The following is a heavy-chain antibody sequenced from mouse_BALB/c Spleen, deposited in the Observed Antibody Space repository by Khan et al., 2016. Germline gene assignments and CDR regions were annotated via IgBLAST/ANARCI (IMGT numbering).Heavy chain of an antibody. V-gene: IGHV6-6*02. CDR1: GLPLSNYW. CDR3: TTGFAY. Sequence: EVQLQESGGGLVQPGGSMKLSCFASGLPLSNYWMNWFRRPPGKGLDWVPKFRLKXNNYATHYAESVKVRFTISRDDSKSSVYLQMNNLRAEDTGIYYCTTGFAYWGQGTLVTVSA. J-gene: IGHJ3*01. CDR2: FRLKXNNYAT.